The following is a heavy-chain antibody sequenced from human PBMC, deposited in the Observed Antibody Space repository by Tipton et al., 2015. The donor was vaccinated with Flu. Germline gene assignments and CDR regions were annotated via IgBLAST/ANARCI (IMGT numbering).Heavy chain of an antibody. V-gene: IGHV4-59*01. Sequence: TLSLTCTVSGGSISSFYWSWIRQPPGKGLEWIGYIHYSGDTNYNPSFKSRLTMTVDTSQNQFSLKLTSVTAADTALYFCARISSFGAPTEHWGQGIQVSVSS. CDR3: ARISSFGAPTEH. CDR1: GGSISSFY. J-gene: IGHJ4*02. D-gene: IGHD3-3*02. CDR2: IHYSGDT.